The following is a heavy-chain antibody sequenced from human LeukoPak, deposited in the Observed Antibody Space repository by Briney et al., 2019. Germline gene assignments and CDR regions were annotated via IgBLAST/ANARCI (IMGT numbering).Heavy chain of an antibody. CDR1: GFTFSSYA. Sequence: GGSLRLSCAASGFTFSSYAMSWVRQAPGKGLEWVSAISGSGGSTYYADSVKGRFTISRDNSKNTLYLQVNSLRAEDTAVYYCAKDQRYSSGWYYWGQGTLVTVSS. D-gene: IGHD6-19*01. CDR3: AKDQRYSSGWYY. CDR2: ISGSGGST. J-gene: IGHJ4*02. V-gene: IGHV3-23*01.